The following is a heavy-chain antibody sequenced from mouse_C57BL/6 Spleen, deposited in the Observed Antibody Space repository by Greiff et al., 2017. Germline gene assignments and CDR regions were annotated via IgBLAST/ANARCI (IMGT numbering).Heavy chain of an antibody. D-gene: IGHD4-1*01. V-gene: IGHV1-52*01. CDR2: IDPSDSET. Sequence: QVQLQQPGAELVRPGSSVKLSCKASGYTFTSYWMHWVKQRPIQGLEWIGNIDPSDSETRYNQKFKDKATLTVDKSSSTAYMQLSSLTSEDSAVYYCARAGTVYYFDYWGQGTTLTVSS. CDR1: GYTFTSYW. CDR3: ARAGTVYYFDY. J-gene: IGHJ2*01.